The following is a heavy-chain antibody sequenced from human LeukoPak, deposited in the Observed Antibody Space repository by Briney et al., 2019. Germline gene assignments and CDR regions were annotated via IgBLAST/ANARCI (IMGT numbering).Heavy chain of an antibody. D-gene: IGHD3-22*01. CDR2: IRYDGSNK. CDR3: ANALEDYDSSGYLFDY. Sequence: GGSLRLSCAASGFTFSSYGMRWVRQAPGKGLEWVAFIRYDGSNKYYADSVKGRFTISRDNSKNTLYLQMNSLRAEDTAVYYCANALEDYDSSGYLFDYWGQGTLVTVSS. CDR1: GFTFSSYG. J-gene: IGHJ4*02. V-gene: IGHV3-30*02.